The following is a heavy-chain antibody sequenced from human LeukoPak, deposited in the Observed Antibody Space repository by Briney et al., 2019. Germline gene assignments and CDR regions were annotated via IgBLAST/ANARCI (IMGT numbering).Heavy chain of an antibody. CDR3: AISQGRYRDYYYYYMDV. V-gene: IGHV1-24*01. J-gene: IGHJ6*03. CDR1: GYILTELS. Sequence: GASVKVSCQVSGYILTELSMHWVRQAPGKGLEWMGGFDPEDGETIYAQKFQGRVTMTEDTSTDTAYMELSSLRSEDTAVYYCAISQGRYRDYYYYYMDVWGKGTTVTVSS. CDR2: FDPEDGET. D-gene: IGHD1-1*01.